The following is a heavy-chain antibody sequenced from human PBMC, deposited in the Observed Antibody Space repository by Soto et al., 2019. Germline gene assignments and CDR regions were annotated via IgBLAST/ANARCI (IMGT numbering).Heavy chain of an antibody. V-gene: IGHV3-33*01. CDR2: IWYDGSNK. Sequence: HPGGSLRLSCAASGFTFSSYGMHWVRQAPGKGLEWVAVIWYDGSNKYYADSVKGRFTISRDNSKNTLYLQMNSLRAEDTAVYYCARDSYSYGYTADFDYWGQGILVTVSS. CDR3: ARDSYSYGYTADFDY. J-gene: IGHJ4*02. CDR1: GFTFSSYG. D-gene: IGHD5-18*01.